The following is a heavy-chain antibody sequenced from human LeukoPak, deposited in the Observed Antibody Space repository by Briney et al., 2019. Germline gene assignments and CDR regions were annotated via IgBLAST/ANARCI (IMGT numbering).Heavy chain of an antibody. CDR3: ARGGSYRVCDY. CDR2: IKQDGSEK. CDR1: GFTFSSYW. D-gene: IGHD5-18*01. V-gene: IGHV3-7*01. Sequence: GGSLRLSCAASGFTFSSYWMSWVRQAPGKGLEWVANIKQDGSEKYYVDSVKGRFTISRDNAKNSLYLQMNSLRAEDTAVYYFARGGSYRVCDYWGQGTLVTVSS. J-gene: IGHJ4*02.